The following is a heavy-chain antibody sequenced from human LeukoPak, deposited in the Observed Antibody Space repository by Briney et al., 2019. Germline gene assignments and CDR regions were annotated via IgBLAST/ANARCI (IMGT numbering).Heavy chain of an antibody. Sequence: ASVKVSCKASGYTFTGYYMHWVRQAPGQGLEWMGWISAHNGNTHYAQKFQGRVTMTTDTSTSVVYMELRSLKSDDTAVYYCARVVAATPNFDYWGQGTLVTVSS. CDR1: GYTFTGYY. V-gene: IGHV1-18*04. CDR3: ARVVAATPNFDY. J-gene: IGHJ4*02. D-gene: IGHD2-15*01. CDR2: ISAHNGNT.